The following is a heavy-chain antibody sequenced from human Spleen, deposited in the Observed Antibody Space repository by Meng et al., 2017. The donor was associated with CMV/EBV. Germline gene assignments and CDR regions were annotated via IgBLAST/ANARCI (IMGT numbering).Heavy chain of an antibody. CDR1: GYTFTNYD. CDR3: ARDQTTDFDY. J-gene: IGHJ4*02. V-gene: IGHV1-8*03. CDR2: VNPSSGNT. Sequence: ASVKVSCKASGYTFTNYDVIWVRQATGQGLEWMGWVNPSSGNTDYAQRFQGRVSITRDTSISTAYMELSSLTSDDTAVYYCARDQTTDFDYWGQGTLVTVSS. D-gene: IGHD1-14*01.